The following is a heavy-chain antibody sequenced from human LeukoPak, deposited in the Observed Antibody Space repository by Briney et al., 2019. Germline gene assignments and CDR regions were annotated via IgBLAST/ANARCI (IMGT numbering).Heavy chain of an antibody. D-gene: IGHD3-22*01. J-gene: IGHJ4*02. V-gene: IGHV1-2*02. CDR2: INPNSGGT. CDR3: ARGRYYYDSSGYPRGAIDY. Sequence: GASVKVSCKASGYSFTGYYLDWVRQAPGQGLEWMGWINPNSGGTNYAQKFQGRVTMTRDTSISTAYMELSRLRSDDTAVYYCARGRYYYDSSGYPRGAIDYWGQGTLVTVSS. CDR1: GYSFTGYY.